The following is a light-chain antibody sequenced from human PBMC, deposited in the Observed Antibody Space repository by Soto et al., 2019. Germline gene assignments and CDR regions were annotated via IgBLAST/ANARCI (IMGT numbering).Light chain of an antibody. CDR2: AVS. Sequence: QSALTQPASVSGSPGQSITISCTGTSSDVGGYNYVSWYQQHPGKAPKLMIYAVSNRPSEVSTRFSGSKSGNTASLTISGLQAEDEADYHCSSYTTSSTLLYVFGTGTKLTVL. J-gene: IGLJ1*01. V-gene: IGLV2-14*01. CDR1: SSDVGGYNY. CDR3: SSYTTSSTLLYV.